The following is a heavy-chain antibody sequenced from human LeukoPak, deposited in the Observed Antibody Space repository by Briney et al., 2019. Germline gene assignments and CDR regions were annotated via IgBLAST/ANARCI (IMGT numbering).Heavy chain of an antibody. D-gene: IGHD5-12*01. CDR1: GFSLSNYA. CDR3: ASGYGDY. Sequence: GGSLRLSCAASGFSLSNYAMSWVRQAPGKGLEWVSYISSSSSTIYYADSVKGRFTISRDNAKNSLYLQMNSLRDEDTAVYYCASGYGDYWGQGTLVTVSS. J-gene: IGHJ4*02. CDR2: ISSSSSTI. V-gene: IGHV3-48*02.